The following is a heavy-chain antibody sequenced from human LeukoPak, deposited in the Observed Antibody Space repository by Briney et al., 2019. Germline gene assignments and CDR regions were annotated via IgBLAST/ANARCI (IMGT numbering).Heavy chain of an antibody. CDR3: ARRFDL. CDR2: IYYSGST. D-gene: IGHD3-10*01. CDR1: GGSINEYY. Sequence: SETLSLTCPVSGGSINEYYWSWIRQPPGKGLEYIGYIYYSGSTNYNPSLKSRVTISIDTSKSHFSLKLSSVTAADTAVYYCARRFDLWGQGTMVTVSS. J-gene: IGHJ3*01. V-gene: IGHV4-59*08.